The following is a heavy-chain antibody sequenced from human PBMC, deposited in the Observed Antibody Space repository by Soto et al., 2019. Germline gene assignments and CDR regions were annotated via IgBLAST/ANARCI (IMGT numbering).Heavy chain of an antibody. D-gene: IGHD3-9*01. Sequence: ASVKVSCKASGYTFTSYGISWVRQAPGQGLEWMGWISAYNGNTNYAQKLQGRVTMTTDTSTSTAYMELRSLRSDDTAVYYCARVRRYYDILTGYYIFDYWGQGTLVTV. CDR1: GYTFTSYG. J-gene: IGHJ4*02. CDR3: ARVRRYYDILTGYYIFDY. V-gene: IGHV1-18*04. CDR2: ISAYNGNT.